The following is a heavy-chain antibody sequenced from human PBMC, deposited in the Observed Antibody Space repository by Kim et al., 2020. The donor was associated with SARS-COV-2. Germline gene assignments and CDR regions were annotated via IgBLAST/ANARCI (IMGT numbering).Heavy chain of an antibody. Sequence: GGSLRLSCVASEFIFSNYWMHWVRQAPGKGLEWVSRISFDGSSPSYADSVRARFTISRDNAENTLYLQMNSLRAEDTAVYYCIRSTYYSSSGNPFDTWGRGTLVTVSS. CDR1: EFIFSNYW. J-gene: IGHJ4*02. V-gene: IGHV3-74*01. CDR3: IRSTYYSSSGNPFDT. CDR2: ISFDGSSP. D-gene: IGHD3-10*01.